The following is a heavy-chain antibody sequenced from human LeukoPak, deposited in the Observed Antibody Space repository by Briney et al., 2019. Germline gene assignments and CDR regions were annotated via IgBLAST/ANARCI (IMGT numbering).Heavy chain of an antibody. Sequence: SETLSLTCTVSGGSISSSSYSWGWIRQPPGKGLEWIGSIYYSGTTYYNPSLKSRVTISVDTSKIQFSLKLSSVAATDTAVYFCARLRSDFWSGYTHPYFDYWGQGTLVTVSS. CDR3: ARLRSDFWSGYTHPYFDY. D-gene: IGHD3-3*01. V-gene: IGHV4-39*01. CDR2: IYYSGTT. CDR1: GGSISSSSYS. J-gene: IGHJ4*02.